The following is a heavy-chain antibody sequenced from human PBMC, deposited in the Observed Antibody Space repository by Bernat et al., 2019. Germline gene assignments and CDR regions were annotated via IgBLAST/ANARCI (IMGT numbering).Heavy chain of an antibody. D-gene: IGHD2-15*01. Sequence: QVQLVQSGAEVKKPGASVKVSCKASGYTFTGYYMHWVRQAPGQGLEWMGRINPNSGGTNYAQKFQGRVTMTRDTSISTAYMELSRLRSDDTAVYYCARGRYCSGGSCYSTYFQHWGQGTVVTVSS. CDR3: ARGRYCSGGSCYSTYFQH. CDR1: GYTFTGYY. V-gene: IGHV1-2*06. CDR2: INPNSGGT. J-gene: IGHJ1*01.